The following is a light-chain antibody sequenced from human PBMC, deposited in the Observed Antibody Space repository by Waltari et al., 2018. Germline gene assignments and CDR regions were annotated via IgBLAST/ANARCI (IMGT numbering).Light chain of an antibody. J-gene: IGKJ1*01. CDR2: GTS. Sequence: IVLPQSPGPLSSSPGESATLSCRASQSVGGTLAWYQQKPGQAPRLLMYGTSIRAPGTPDRFSGTGFGTDFSLTISRLEPEDFAVYYCQHYVRLPATFGQGTKVEIK. CDR1: QSVGGT. CDR3: QHYVRLPAT. V-gene: IGKV3-20*01.